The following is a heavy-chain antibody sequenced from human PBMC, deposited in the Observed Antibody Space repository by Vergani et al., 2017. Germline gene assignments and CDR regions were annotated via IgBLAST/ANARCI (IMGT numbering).Heavy chain of an antibody. CDR2: IYTGGST. D-gene: IGHD1-14*01. J-gene: IGHJ5*02. CDR1: GEPIRSGSHH. Sequence: VKLQESGPGLLKPSQTLSLTCTVSGEPIRSGSHHWSWIRQPAGKGPEWIGHIYTGGSTDLNPSFKSRVSISVDTSKGQFSLRLASVTAADSAIYCCAGDTGGWQRADRWGQGLLVSVSS. V-gene: IGHV4-61*02. CDR3: AGDTGGWQRADR.